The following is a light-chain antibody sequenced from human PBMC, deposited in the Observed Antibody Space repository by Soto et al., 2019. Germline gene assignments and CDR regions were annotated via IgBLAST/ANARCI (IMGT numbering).Light chain of an antibody. CDR1: QSVSSSY. CDR3: QQYGSSTGYT. CDR2: GAS. Sequence: EIVLTQSPGTLSLSPGERATLSCRASQSVSSSYLAWHQQKPGQAPRLLIYGASSRATGIPDRFSGSGSGTDFTLTISRLEPEDFAVYYCQQYGSSTGYTFGQGTKLEIK. V-gene: IGKV3-20*01. J-gene: IGKJ2*01.